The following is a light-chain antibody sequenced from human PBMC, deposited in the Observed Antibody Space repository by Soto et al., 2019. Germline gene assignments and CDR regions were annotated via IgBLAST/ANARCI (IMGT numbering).Light chain of an antibody. CDR2: SDD. J-gene: IGLJ2*01. CDR3: AAWDDSLSGPL. Sequence: QAVVTQPPSASGTPGQRVTLSCSGSSSNIGINNVNWYQHLPGTAPKLLIYSDDQRPSGVPDRFSGSKSGTSASLAISGLQSEDEADYYCAAWDDSLSGPLFGGGTKLTVL. V-gene: IGLV1-44*01. CDR1: SSNIGINN.